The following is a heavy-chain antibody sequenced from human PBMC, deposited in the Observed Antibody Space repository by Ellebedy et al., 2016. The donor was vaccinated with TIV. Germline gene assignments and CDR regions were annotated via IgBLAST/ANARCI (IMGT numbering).Heavy chain of an antibody. Sequence: GGSLRLSCTASGFTFSNYWMTWVRQAPGKGLEWVANIKQDGSEKYYVDSVKGRFSISRDNAKSSLYVQMNSLRDEDTAVYYCARDQWLGRAYYFDSWGHGTLVTVSS. CDR1: GFTFSNYW. V-gene: IGHV3-7*01. CDR2: IKQDGSEK. CDR3: ARDQWLGRAYYFDS. D-gene: IGHD6-19*01. J-gene: IGHJ4*03.